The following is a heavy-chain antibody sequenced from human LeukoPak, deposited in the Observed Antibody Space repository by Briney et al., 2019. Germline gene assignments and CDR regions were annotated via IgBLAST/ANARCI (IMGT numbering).Heavy chain of an antibody. V-gene: IGHV4-34*01. CDR1: GGSFSGYY. J-gene: IGHJ4*02. CDR3: ASSHDY. CDR2: IYYSGST. Sequence: PSETLSLTCAVYGGSFSGYYWSWIRQPPGKGLEWIGSIYYSGSTYYNPSLKSRVTISVDTSKNQFSLKLSSVTAADTAVYYCASSHDYWGQGTLVTVSS.